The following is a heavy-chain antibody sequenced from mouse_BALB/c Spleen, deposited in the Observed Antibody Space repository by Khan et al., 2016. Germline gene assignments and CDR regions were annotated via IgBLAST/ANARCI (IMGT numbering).Heavy chain of an antibody. J-gene: IGHJ4*01. CDR2: IRLKSNNYAT. CDR1: GFTFSNYW. V-gene: IGHV6-6*02. Sequence: QLEESGGGLVQPGGSMKLSCVASGFTFSNYWMNWVRQSPEKGLEWVAEIRLKSNNYATHYAESVKGRFTISRDDSKSSVYLQMNNLRAEDTGIYYCTREVVANGAMDYWGQGTSVTVSS. D-gene: IGHD1-1*01. CDR3: TREVVANGAMDY.